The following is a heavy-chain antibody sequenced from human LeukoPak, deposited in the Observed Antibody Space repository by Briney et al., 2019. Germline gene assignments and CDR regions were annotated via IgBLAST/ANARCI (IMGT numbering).Heavy chain of an antibody. D-gene: IGHD2-2*01. CDR3: ARPLNCSSTSCYAFDI. Sequence: PGGSLRLSRAASGFTFSSYAMSWVRQAPGKGLEWVSAISGSGGSTYYADSVKGRFTISRDNSKNTLYLQMNSLRAEDTAVYYCARPLNCSSTSCYAFDIWGQGTMVTVSS. V-gene: IGHV3-23*01. J-gene: IGHJ3*02. CDR2: ISGSGGST. CDR1: GFTFSSYA.